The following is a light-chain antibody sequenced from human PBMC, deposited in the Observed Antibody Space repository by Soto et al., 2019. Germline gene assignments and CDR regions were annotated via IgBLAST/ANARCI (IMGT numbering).Light chain of an antibody. CDR3: SSYAGNNILL. V-gene: IGLV2-8*01. Sequence: QSALSQPPSASGSPGQSVTISCTGTSSDIGASTYVSWYQQHPGRAPNLIVYEVTKRPSGVPDRFSGSKSGNTASLTVSGLQADDEAEYYCSSYAGNNILLFGGGTKLTVL. CDR1: SSDIGASTY. CDR2: EVT. J-gene: IGLJ2*01.